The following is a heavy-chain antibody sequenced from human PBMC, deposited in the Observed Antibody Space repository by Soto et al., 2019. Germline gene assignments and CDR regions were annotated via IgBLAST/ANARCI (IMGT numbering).Heavy chain of an antibody. CDR2: TIPIFGTA. J-gene: IGHJ4*02. D-gene: IGHD3-16*01. CDR3: AREGGGDGYNFDY. CDR1: GGTFSSYA. Sequence: GASVKVSCKASGGTFSSYAISWVRQAPGQGLEWMGGTIPIFGTANYAQKFQGRVTITADESTSTAYMELSSLRSEDTAVYYCAREGGGDGYNFDYWGQGTLVTVSS. V-gene: IGHV1-69*13.